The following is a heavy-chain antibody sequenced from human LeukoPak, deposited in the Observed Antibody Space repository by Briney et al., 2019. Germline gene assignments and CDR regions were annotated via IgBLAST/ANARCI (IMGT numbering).Heavy chain of an antibody. CDR2: IKQDGSEK. D-gene: IGHD3-10*01. CDR1: GFTFSSYW. CDR3: ARDPLGSGTPDAFDI. Sequence: GGSLRLSCAASGFTFSSYWMSWVRQAPGKGLEWVANIKQDGSEKYYVDSVKGRFTISRDNAKNSLYLQMNSLRAEDTAVYYCARDPLGSGTPDAFDIWGQGTMVTVSS. V-gene: IGHV3-7*01. J-gene: IGHJ3*02.